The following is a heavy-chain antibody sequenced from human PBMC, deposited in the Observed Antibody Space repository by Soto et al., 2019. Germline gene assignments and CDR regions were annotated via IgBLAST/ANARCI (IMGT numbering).Heavy chain of an antibody. CDR3: ARDTGSVNTDAFDI. Sequence: QVQLQESGPGLVKPSETLSLTCTVSGGSISSYYWSWIRQPPGKGLEWIGYIYYSGSTNYSPSLKSRVNISVHTSKNQFSLKLSSVTAAGTAVYYCARDTGSVNTDAFDIWGQGTMVTVSS. D-gene: IGHD4-17*01. J-gene: IGHJ3*02. CDR2: IYYSGST. V-gene: IGHV4-59*01. CDR1: GGSISSYY.